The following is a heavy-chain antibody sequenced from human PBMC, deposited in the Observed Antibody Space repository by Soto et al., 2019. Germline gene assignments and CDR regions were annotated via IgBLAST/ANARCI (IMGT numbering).Heavy chain of an antibody. CDR2: INPSGGST. D-gene: IGHD3-16*01. CDR3: ARVRGGSY. J-gene: IGHJ4*02. Sequence: GESLKISCKGSGYSFTSYYMHWVRQAPGQGLEWMGIINPSGGSTSYAQKFQGRVTMTRDTSTSTVYMELSSLRSEDTAVYYCARVRGGSYWGQGTLVTVSS. V-gene: IGHV1-46*01. CDR1: GYSFTSYY.